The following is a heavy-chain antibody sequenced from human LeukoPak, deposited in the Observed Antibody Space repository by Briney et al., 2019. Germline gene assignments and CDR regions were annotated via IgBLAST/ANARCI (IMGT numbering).Heavy chain of an antibody. Sequence: GGSLRLSCEASEFTFSSYWMHWVRQAPGKGLVWVSRINSDGRTTIYADSVKGRFTISRDNAKNTLYLQMNSLRAEDTAVYYCAREGYYDSSGYSIRFSYWGQGTLITVSS. CDR3: AREGYYDSSGYSIRFSY. CDR1: EFTFSSYW. D-gene: IGHD3-22*01. CDR2: INSDGRTT. V-gene: IGHV3-74*01. J-gene: IGHJ4*02.